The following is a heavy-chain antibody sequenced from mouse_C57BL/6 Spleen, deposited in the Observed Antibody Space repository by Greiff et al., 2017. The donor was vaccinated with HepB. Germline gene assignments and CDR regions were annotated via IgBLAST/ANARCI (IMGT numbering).Heavy chain of an antibody. CDR1: GYTFTSYT. Sequence: QVQLKQSGAELARPGASVKMSCKASGYTFTSYTMHWVKQRPGQGLEWIGYINPSSGYTKYNQKFKDKATLTADKSSSTAYMQLSSLTSEDSAVYYCARVRTVVEGFAYWGQGTLVTVSA. J-gene: IGHJ3*01. D-gene: IGHD1-1*01. CDR3: ARVRTVVEGFAY. V-gene: IGHV1-4*01. CDR2: INPSSGYT.